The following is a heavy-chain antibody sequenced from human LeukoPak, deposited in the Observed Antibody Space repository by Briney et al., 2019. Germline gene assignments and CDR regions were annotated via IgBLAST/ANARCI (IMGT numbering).Heavy chain of an antibody. Sequence: GGSLRLSCAASGFTFSSYSMNWVRQAPGKGLEWVSCISSSSDNMYYADSVKGRFTISRDNAKNSLYLQMNSLRAEDTAVYYCAKDNGVSFDAFDIWGQGTMVTVSS. CDR2: ISSSSDNM. V-gene: IGHV3-21*04. CDR3: AKDNGVSFDAFDI. D-gene: IGHD2-8*01. J-gene: IGHJ3*02. CDR1: GFTFSSYS.